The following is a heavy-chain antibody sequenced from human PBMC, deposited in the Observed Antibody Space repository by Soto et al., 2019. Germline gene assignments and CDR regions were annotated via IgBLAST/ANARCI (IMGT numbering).Heavy chain of an antibody. CDR2: MSHDGSSS. V-gene: IGHV3-30-3*01. J-gene: IGHJ4*02. D-gene: IGHD2-2*01. CDR3: ARDFPYCGSTSCYSAAPKY. Sequence: GGSLRLSCAASGFSFSNYAMHWVRQTPDKGLEWVAVMSHDGSSSFYADSVKGRFTISRDNSKTTLYLQMNSLSTEDTAVYYCARDFPYCGSTSCYSAAPKYWGQGALVTVSS. CDR1: GFSFSNYA.